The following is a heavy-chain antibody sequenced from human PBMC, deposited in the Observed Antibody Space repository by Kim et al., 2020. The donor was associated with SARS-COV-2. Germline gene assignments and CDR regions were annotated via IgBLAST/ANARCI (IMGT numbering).Heavy chain of an antibody. D-gene: IGHD3-22*01. CDR3: ARHHPSYYYDSSGYPDY. J-gene: IGHJ4*02. V-gene: IGHV4-39*01. Sequence: LKSRVTISVDTSKNQFSLKLSSVTAADTAVYYCARHHPSYYYDSSGYPDYWGQGTLVTVSS.